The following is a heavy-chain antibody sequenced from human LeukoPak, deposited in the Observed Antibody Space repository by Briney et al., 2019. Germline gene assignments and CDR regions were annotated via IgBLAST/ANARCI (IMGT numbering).Heavy chain of an antibody. Sequence: PSETLSLTCTVSGGSISSYYWSWIRQPPGKGLEWIGEINHSGSTDYNPSLKSRVTISVDASKNQFSLKLSSVTAADTALYYCASAHTMTTGFDYWGQGTLVTVSS. V-gene: IGHV4-34*01. CDR1: GGSISSYY. J-gene: IGHJ4*02. CDR3: ASAHTMTTGFDY. CDR2: INHSGST. D-gene: IGHD4-17*01.